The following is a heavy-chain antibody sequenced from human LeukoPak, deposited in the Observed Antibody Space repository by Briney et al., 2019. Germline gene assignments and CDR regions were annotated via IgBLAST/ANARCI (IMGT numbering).Heavy chain of an antibody. D-gene: IGHD2-15*01. Sequence: GGSLRLSCAASGFTSSSYSMSWVRQAPGQGLEWVANIKQDGSEKYYVDSVKGRFTISRDNAKNSLYLQMKGLRAEDTAVYFCARDPRYCSGGSCYFGYFDYWGQGTLVTVSS. J-gene: IGHJ4*02. CDR3: ARDPRYCSGGSCYFGYFDY. V-gene: IGHV3-7*01. CDR2: IKQDGSEK. CDR1: GFTSSSYS.